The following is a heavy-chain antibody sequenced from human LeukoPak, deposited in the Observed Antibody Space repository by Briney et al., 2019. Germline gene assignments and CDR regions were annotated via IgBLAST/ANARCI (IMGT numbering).Heavy chain of an antibody. V-gene: IGHV6-1*01. CDR2: TYYRSKWYN. D-gene: IGHD3-9*01. CDR3: ARDYGTRTGRYFDWSYDAFDI. Sequence: SQTLSLTCAISGDSVSSNSAAWNWIRQSPSRGLGWLGRTYYRSKWYNDYAVSVKSRITINPDTSKNQFSLQLNSVTPEDTAVYYCARDYGTRTGRYFDWSYDAFDIWGQGTMVTVSS. CDR1: GDSVSSNSAA. J-gene: IGHJ3*02.